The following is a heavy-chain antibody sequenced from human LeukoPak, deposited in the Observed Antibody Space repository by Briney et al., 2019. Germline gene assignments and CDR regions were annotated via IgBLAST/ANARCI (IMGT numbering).Heavy chain of an antibody. CDR1: GFTFSSYG. CDR2: ISYDGSNK. J-gene: IGHJ4*02. V-gene: IGHV3-30*18. CDR3: AKDRPRVPTAPWNYFDY. D-gene: IGHD4-17*01. Sequence: GALRLSCVASGFTFSSYGMHWVRQAPGKGLEWVAVISYDGSNKNYADSVKGRFTISRGNSENTLYLQMNSLRTEDTAVYYCAKDRPRVPTAPWNYFDYWGQGTLVTVSS.